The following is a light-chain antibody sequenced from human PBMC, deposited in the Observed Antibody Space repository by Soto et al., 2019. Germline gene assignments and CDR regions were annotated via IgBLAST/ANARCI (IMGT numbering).Light chain of an antibody. J-gene: IGKJ1*01. CDR3: QQYNNWPRT. CDR2: GAS. V-gene: IGKV3-15*01. CDR1: QSVSSN. Sequence: EIVMTQSPATLSVSPGERATLSCRASQSVSSNLAWYQQKPGQAPRLLIYGASTRATVIRARFSGSVSGTEFTLTISSLQSEDFSVYYCQQYNNWPRTCGQGTKVEIQ.